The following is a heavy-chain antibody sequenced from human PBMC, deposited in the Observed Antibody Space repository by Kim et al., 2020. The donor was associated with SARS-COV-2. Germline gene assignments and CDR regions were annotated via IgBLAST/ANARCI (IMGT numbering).Heavy chain of an antibody. CDR2: IYYSGST. CDR1: GGSISSYY. V-gene: IGHV4-59*13. D-gene: IGHD3-10*01. CDR3: ARAGESGWFRVISGMDV. Sequence: SETLSLTCTVSGGSISSYYWSWIRQPPGKGLEWIGYIYYSGSTNDNPSLKSRVTISVDTSKNQFSLKLSSVTAADTAVYYCARAGESGWFRVISGMDVWG. J-gene: IGHJ6*01.